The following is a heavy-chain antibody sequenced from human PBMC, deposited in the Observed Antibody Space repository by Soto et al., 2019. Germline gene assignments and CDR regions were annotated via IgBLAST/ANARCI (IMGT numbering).Heavy chain of an antibody. CDR1: GYTFTSYY. V-gene: IGHV1-46*01. CDR3: ASLYCTNGVCSPRYYGMDV. J-gene: IGHJ6*02. D-gene: IGHD2-8*01. CDR2: INPSGGST. Sequence: GASVKVSCKASGYTFTSYYMHWVRQAPGQGLEWMGIINPSGGSTSYAQKFQGRVTMTRDTSTSTVYMELSSLRSEDTAVYYCASLYCTNGVCSPRYYGMDVWGQGTTVTVSS.